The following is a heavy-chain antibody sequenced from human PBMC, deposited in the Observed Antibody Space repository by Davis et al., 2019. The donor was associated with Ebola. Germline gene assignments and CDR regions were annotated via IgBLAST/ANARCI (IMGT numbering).Heavy chain of an antibody. CDR2: IKQDGSEK. CDR1: GFTFSSYW. J-gene: IGHJ2*01. D-gene: IGHD3-3*01. V-gene: IGHV3-7*01. CDR3: ARDGGGLRFLEWLLYNWYFDL. Sequence: PGGSLRLSCAASGFTFSSYWMSWVRQAPGKGLEWVANIKQDGSEKYYADSVKGRFTISRDNSKNTLYLQMNSLRAEDTAVYYCARDGGGLRFLEWLLYNWYFDLWGRGTLVTVSS.